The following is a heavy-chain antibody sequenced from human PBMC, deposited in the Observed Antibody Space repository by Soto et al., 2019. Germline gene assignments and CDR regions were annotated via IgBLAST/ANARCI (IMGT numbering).Heavy chain of an antibody. CDR3: TRHSAPNAPSYYYYGMDV. CDR1: GFTFSGSA. Sequence: EVQLVESGGGLVQPGGSLKLYCAASGFTFSGSAMHWVRQASGKGLEWVGRIRSKANSYATAYAASVKGRFTISRDDSKNTAYRQMNSLKTEDTAVYYCTRHSAPNAPSYYYYGMDVWGQGTTVTVSS. V-gene: IGHV3-73*02. CDR2: IRSKANSYAT. J-gene: IGHJ6*02.